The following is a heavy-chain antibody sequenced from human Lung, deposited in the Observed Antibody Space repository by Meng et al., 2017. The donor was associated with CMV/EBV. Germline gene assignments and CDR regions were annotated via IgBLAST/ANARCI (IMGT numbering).Heavy chain of an antibody. Sequence: SETLSLTCTVSGGSVSSGSFYWGWIRQPPGKGLEWIGEINHSGSTNYNPSLKSRVTISVDTSKNQFSLKLSSVTAAYTAVYYCARGTFPLIVVVPAAKGAFDYWGQGTLVTVSS. CDR2: INHSGST. CDR3: ARGTFPLIVVVPAAKGAFDY. D-gene: IGHD2-2*01. CDR1: GGSVSSGSFY. J-gene: IGHJ4*02. V-gene: IGHV4-39*07.